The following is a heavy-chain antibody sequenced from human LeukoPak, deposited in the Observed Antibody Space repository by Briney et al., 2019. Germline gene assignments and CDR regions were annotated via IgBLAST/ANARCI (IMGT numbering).Heavy chain of an antibody. V-gene: IGHV1-3*01. J-gene: IGHJ4*02. CDR2: INAGNGNT. Sequence: ASMKVSCKASGYTFTSYAMYWVRQAPGQRLEWMGWINAGNGNTKYSQKFQGRVTITRDTSASTAYVELSSLRSEDTAVYYCARGARYCSGGSCYSAHDYWGQGTLVTVSS. CDR3: ARGARYCSGGSCYSAHDY. CDR1: GYTFTSYA. D-gene: IGHD2-15*01.